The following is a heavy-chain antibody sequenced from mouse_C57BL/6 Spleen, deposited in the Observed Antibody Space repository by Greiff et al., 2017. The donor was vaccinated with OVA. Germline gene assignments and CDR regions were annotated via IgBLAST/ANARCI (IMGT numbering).Heavy chain of an antibody. Sequence: VQLQQPGAELVKPGASVKLSCKASGYTFTSYWMQWVKQRPGQGLEWIGEIDPSDSYTNYNQKFKGKATLTVDTSSSTAYMQLSSLTSEDSAVYYCALRTGTGYFDVGGTGTTVTVSS. CDR2: IDPSDSYT. CDR1: GYTFTSYW. J-gene: IGHJ1*03. V-gene: IGHV1-50*01. D-gene: IGHD4-1*01. CDR3: ALRTGTGYFDV.